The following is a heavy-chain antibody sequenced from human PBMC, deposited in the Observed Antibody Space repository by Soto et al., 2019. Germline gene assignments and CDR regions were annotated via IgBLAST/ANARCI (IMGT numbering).Heavy chain of an antibody. V-gene: IGHV3-48*03. CDR1: GFTFSSYE. J-gene: IGHJ4*02. CDR3: ASLSNILTGP. CDR2: ISSSGSTI. Sequence: EVQLVESGGGLVQPGGSLRLSCAASGFTFSSYEMNWVRQAPGKGLEWVSYISSSGSTIYYADSVKGRFTISRDNATNSLYLQMNSLRAEDTAVYYCASLSNILTGPWGQGTLVTVSS. D-gene: IGHD3-9*01.